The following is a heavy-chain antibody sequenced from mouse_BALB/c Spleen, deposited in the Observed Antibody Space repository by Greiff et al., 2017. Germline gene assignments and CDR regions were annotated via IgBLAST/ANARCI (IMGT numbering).Heavy chain of an antibody. D-gene: IGHD2-4*01. J-gene: IGHJ4*01. CDR2: ISNLAYSI. V-gene: IGHV5-15*02. CDR1: GFTFSDYG. CDR3: AREDDYSYAMDY. Sequence: EVKLVESGGGLVQPGGSRKLSCAASGFTFSDYGMAWVRQAPGKGPEWVAFISNLAYSIYYADTVTGRFTISRENAKNTLYLEMSSLRSEDTAMYYCAREDDYSYAMDYWGQGTSVTVSS.